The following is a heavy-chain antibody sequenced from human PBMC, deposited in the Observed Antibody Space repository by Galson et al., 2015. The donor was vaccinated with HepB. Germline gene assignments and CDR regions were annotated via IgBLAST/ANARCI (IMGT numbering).Heavy chain of an antibody. CDR1: GFTFSSYA. CDR2: ISYDGSNK. Sequence: SLRLSCAASGFTFSSYAMHWVRQAPGKGLEWAAVISYDGSNKYYADSVKGRFTISRDNSKNTLYLQMNSLRAEDTAVYYCARDRRAGITMVRGVIITLTPSALCYWGQGTLVTVSS. J-gene: IGHJ4*02. V-gene: IGHV3-30-3*01. D-gene: IGHD3-10*01. CDR3: ARDRRAGITMVRGVIITLTPSALCY.